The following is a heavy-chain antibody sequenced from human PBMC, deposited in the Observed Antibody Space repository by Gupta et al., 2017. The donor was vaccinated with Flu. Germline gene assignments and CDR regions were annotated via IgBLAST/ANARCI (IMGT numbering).Heavy chain of an antibody. CDR1: GFPFSYLA. J-gene: IGHJ4*02. CDR3: AKDHPSDGWPTFDH. CDR2: IGGSGTDI. V-gene: IGHV3-23*01. D-gene: IGHD6-19*01. Sequence: EVHLLESGGGLVQPGGSLRLSCTASGFPFSYLAMSWVRQAPGKGLEWVSIIGGSGTDIYYADSVRGRFTISRDTSKNTLYLQMTSLRADDTAIYYCAKDHPSDGWPTFDHWGQGTLVTVSS.